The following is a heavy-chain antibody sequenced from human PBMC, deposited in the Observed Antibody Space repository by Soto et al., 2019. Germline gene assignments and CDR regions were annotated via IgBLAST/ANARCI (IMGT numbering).Heavy chain of an antibody. CDR2: IYYSGST. D-gene: IGHD1-7*01. Sequence: SETLSLTCTVSGGSISSGGYYWSWIRQHPGKGLEWIGYIYYSGSTYYNPSLKSRVTISVDTSKNQFSLKLSSVTAADTAVYYCARDLGGNWNFRMYNWFDPWGQGTLVTVS. J-gene: IGHJ5*02. CDR3: ARDLGGNWNFRMYNWFDP. V-gene: IGHV4-31*03. CDR1: GGSISSGGYY.